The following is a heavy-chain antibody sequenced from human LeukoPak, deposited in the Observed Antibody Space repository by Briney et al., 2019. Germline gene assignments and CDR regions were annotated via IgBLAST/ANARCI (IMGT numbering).Heavy chain of an antibody. D-gene: IGHD3-10*01. CDR3: AREADITMVRGVTSYMDV. CDR1: GFTFDDYG. CDR2: INWNGGST. Sequence: GGSLRLSCAASGFTFDDYGMNWVRQAPGKGLEWVSGINWNGGSTGYADSVKGRFTISRDNAKNSLYLQMNSLRAEDTAVYYCAREADITMVRGVTSYMDVWGKGTTVTVSS. J-gene: IGHJ6*03. V-gene: IGHV3-20*04.